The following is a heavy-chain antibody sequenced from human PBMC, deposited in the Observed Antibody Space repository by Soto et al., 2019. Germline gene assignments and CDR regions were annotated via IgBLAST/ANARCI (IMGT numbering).Heavy chain of an antibody. CDR2: ITSSSGTI. Sequence: QLVESGGGLVQPGRSLRLSCAASGFTFDDFAMHWVRQAPGKGLEFVSYITSSSGTIFYADSVKGRFTISRDNAQNSLFLQMNSLRDEDTAVYYCARVGLGYYSMDVWGQGTTVTVSS. CDR1: GFTFDDFA. D-gene: IGHD3-16*01. CDR3: ARVGLGYYSMDV. J-gene: IGHJ6*02. V-gene: IGHV3-48*02.